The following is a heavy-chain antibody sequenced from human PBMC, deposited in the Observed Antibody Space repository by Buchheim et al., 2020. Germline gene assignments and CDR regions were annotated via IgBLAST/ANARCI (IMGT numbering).Heavy chain of an antibody. J-gene: IGHJ6*02. Sequence: QVQLVESGGGVVQPGRSLRLSCAASGFTFSSYGMHWVRQAPGKGLEWVAVIWYDGSNKYYADSVKGRFTISRDNSKNTLYPQMNSLRAEDTAVYYCARDQGGSGWYGVYYYYYGMDVWGQGTT. V-gene: IGHV3-33*01. CDR1: GFTFSSYG. CDR3: ARDQGGSGWYGVYYYYYGMDV. D-gene: IGHD6-19*01. CDR2: IWYDGSNK.